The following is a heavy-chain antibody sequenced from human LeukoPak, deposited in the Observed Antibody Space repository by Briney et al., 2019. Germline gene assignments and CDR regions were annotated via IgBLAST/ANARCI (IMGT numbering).Heavy chain of an antibody. CDR3: ARSSGWWSLDY. Sequence: GGSLRLSCAASGFTFSTASLHWVRQAPGRGLEWVSAFDTGFGTYYPDSLRGRFTISRDNSKNTLFLQMNSLRAEDPAVYYCARSSGWWSLDYWGQGTLVTVSS. J-gene: IGHJ4*02. CDR1: GFTFSTAS. CDR2: FDTGFGT. D-gene: IGHD6-19*01. V-gene: IGHV3-23*01.